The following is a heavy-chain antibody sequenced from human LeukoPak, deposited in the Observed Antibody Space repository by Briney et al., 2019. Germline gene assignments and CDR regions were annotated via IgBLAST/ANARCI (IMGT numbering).Heavy chain of an antibody. J-gene: IGHJ4*02. CDR3: AKVETAAAATLRGFDY. D-gene: IGHD6-13*01. CDR2: IGGSGGST. CDR1: GFTFSDYY. V-gene: IGHV3-23*01. Sequence: GGSLRLSCAASGFTFSDYYKSWVRQAPGKGLEWVSSIGGSGGSTYYADSVKGRFTISRDNSKNTLYLQMNSLRAEDTAVYYCAKVETAAAATLRGFDYWGQGTLVTVSS.